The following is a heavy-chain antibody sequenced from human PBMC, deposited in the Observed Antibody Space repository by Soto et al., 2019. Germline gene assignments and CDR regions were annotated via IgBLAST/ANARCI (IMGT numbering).Heavy chain of an antibody. D-gene: IGHD3-16*01. CDR1: NDSINSYY. V-gene: IGHV4-59*01. J-gene: IGHJ5*02. Sequence: SETLSLTCTVSNDSINSYYWGWIRQPPGKGLEWIGYSYFSGGTDYNPSLKGRVTISVDRSRNQFPLKLTSVTAADTAVYYCVRELSRGWFDPWGQGTLVTVSS. CDR2: SYFSGGT. CDR3: VRELSRGWFDP.